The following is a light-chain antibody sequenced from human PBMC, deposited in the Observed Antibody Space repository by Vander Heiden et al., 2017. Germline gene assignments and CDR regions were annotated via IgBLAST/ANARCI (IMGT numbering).Light chain of an antibody. J-gene: IGKJ1*01. CDR3: PPSYSTPRT. V-gene: IGKV1-39*01. CDR2: AAS. CDR1: QSISSY. Sequence: DIQMTQSPSSLSACVGDRVTITCRASQSISSYLNWYQQKPGTAPTPLIYAASSLQSWVPSRCSGSGSGTDLTLTISSLEPEDFATYYCPPSYSTPRTFGQGKMVEIK.